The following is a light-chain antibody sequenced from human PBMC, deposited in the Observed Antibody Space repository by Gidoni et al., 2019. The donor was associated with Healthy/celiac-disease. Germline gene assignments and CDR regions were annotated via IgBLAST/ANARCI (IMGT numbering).Light chain of an antibody. J-gene: IGKJ1*01. CDR3: MQALQTPRT. V-gene: IGKV2-28*01. CDR1: QSLLHSNGYNY. CDR2: LGS. Sequence: DIVMTQSPLSLPVTPGEPASISCRSSQSLLHSNGYNYLDWYLQKPWRSPQLLIYLGSNRASGVPDRFSGSGSGTDFTLKISRVEAEDVGVYYCMQALQTPRTFGQGTKVEIK.